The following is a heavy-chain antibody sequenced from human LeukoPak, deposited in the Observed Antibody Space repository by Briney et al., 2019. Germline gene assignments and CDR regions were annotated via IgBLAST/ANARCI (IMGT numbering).Heavy chain of an antibody. CDR1: AYTFTDYF. J-gene: IGHJ5*02. V-gene: IGHV1-2*02. CDR3: ARARTTVTTREFDP. CDR2: LNPYSGAT. D-gene: IGHD4-17*01. Sequence: ASVKVSCKASAYTFTDYFIHWVRQAPGQGLEWMGWLNPYSGATNYARRFHGRVTMTRDTSISTAYLGLSSLTSDDTALYYCARARTTVTTREFDPWGQGTLVTVSS.